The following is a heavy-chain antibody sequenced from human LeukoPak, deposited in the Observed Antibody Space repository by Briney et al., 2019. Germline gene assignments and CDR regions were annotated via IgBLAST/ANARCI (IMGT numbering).Heavy chain of an antibody. CDR3: ARSLGADSSGYY. D-gene: IGHD3-22*01. CDR2: FHYSGTT. Sequence: SETLSLTCTVSGVSFSSYYWSWMRQPPGKRLEWIGYFHYSGTTSYNPSLQSRVTISLDASKNQFSLELTSVTAADTAVYYCARSLGADSSGYYWGQGTLVTVSS. CDR1: GVSFSSYY. V-gene: IGHV4-59*08. J-gene: IGHJ4*02.